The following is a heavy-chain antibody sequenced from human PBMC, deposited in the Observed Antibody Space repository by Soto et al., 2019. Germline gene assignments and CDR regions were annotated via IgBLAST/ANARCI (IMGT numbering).Heavy chain of an antibody. CDR3: AKDRYLDHDSRGYLFDN. CDR2: ISRYGDFT. D-gene: IGHD3-22*01. J-gene: IGHJ4*02. CDR1: GFTFNFNA. Sequence: EVQLLESGGALLHPGGSLRPSCAPSGFTFNFNALTWVRQPPGKGLEWVSAISRYGDFTYYADSVEGRFTISRDNSKNTLYLQMNSLRAEDTAVYYCAKDRYLDHDSRGYLFDNWGQGTLVTVSS. V-gene: IGHV3-23*01.